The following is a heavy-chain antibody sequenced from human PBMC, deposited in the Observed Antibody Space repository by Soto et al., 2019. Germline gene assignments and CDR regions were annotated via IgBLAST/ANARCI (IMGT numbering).Heavy chain of an antibody. CDR1: GYTFTGYY. V-gene: IGHV1-2*04. CDR2: INPNSGGT. J-gene: IGHJ3*02. D-gene: IGHD6-6*01. CDR3: AREVMGGLIAASTGDFDI. Sequence: ASVKVSCKASGYTFTGYYMHWVRQAPGQGLEWMGWINPNSGGTNYAQKFQGWVTMTRDTSISTAYMELSRLRSDDTAVYYCAREVMGGLIAASTGDFDIWGQGIMVNVSS.